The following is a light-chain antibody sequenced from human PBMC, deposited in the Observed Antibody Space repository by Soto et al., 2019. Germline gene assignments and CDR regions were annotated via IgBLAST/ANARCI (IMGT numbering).Light chain of an antibody. CDR1: SSDVGRYDF. Sequence: QSALAQPASVSGSPGQSITISCTGTSSDVGRYDFVSWFQQHPGKAHKLMIYDVSIRPSGVSDHFSGSKSGNTASLTISGLQAEDEADYYCSSYTTSSTFVFGTGTKVTVL. CDR3: SSYTTSSTFV. J-gene: IGLJ1*01. V-gene: IGLV2-14*01. CDR2: DVS.